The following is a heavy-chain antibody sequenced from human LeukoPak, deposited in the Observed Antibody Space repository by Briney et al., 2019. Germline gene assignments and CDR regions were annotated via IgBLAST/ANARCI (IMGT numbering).Heavy chain of an antibody. CDR1: GGSISSYY. CDR2: IYYSGST. J-gene: IGHJ3*02. D-gene: IGHD6-13*01. Sequence: SETLSLTSTVSGGSISSYYWSWIRQPPWKGLEWIGYIYYSGSTNYNPSLKSRVTISVDTSKNQFSLKLSSVTAADTAVYYCARNKPVKPGIAAARYAFDIWGQGTMVTVSS. CDR3: ARNKPVKPGIAAARYAFDI. V-gene: IGHV4-59*01.